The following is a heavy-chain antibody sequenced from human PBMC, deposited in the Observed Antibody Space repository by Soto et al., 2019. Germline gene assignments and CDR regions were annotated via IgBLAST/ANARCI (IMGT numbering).Heavy chain of an antibody. J-gene: IGHJ4*02. D-gene: IGHD2-15*01. CDR1: GGYLISGGYS. CDR3: ARGQVVAAQH. CDR2: IYHSGST. V-gene: IGHV4-30-2*01. Sequence: SVTMSLTCAVSGGYLISGGYSWSWLRQPPGKGLEWIGYIYHSGSTYYNPSLKSRVTISVDRSKNQFSLKLSSVTAADTAVYYCARGQVVAAQHWGQGTLVTVSS.